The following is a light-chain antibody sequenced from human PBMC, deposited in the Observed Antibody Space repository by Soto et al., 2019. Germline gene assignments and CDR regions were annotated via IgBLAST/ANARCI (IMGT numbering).Light chain of an antibody. Sequence: QSALTQPPSASGSPGQSVTISCTGTSSDVGGYDLVSWYQQHPGKAPKLILYEVAKRPSGVPARFSGSKSGNTASLPVSGLQADDESDYYCSSFAGNNNLFGGGTKLTVL. V-gene: IGLV2-8*01. CDR3: SSFAGNNNL. CDR1: SSDVGGYDL. CDR2: EVA. J-gene: IGLJ2*01.